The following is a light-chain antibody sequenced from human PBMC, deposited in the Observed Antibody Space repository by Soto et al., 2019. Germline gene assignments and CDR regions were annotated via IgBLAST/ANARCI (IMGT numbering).Light chain of an antibody. CDR1: QSISSW. CDR3: QEYKSYSWT. CDR2: DAS. Sequence: DIKMTQSPSTLSASVGDRVTITCRASQSISSWLAWYQQKPGKAPKLLIYDASSLESGVPSRVSGSGSGTEFTLTIDSLQPDDFATYYCQEYKSYSWTFGQGTKVDIK. J-gene: IGKJ1*01. V-gene: IGKV1-5*01.